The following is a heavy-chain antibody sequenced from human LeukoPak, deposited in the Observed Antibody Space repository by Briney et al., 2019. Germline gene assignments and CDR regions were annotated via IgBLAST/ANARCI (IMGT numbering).Heavy chain of an antibody. CDR2: ISNDGIRK. V-gene: IGHV3-30-3*01. Sequence: PGGSLRLSCAASGFTFSRSAMHWVRQPPGKGLEWVAVISNDGIRKFHADSVKGRFTISRDNSKNTLYLQMDSLKTEDTAVYYCARRRDGYNPELDYWGQGTLVTVSS. J-gene: IGHJ4*02. CDR1: GFTFSRSA. CDR3: ARRRDGYNPELDY. D-gene: IGHD5-24*01.